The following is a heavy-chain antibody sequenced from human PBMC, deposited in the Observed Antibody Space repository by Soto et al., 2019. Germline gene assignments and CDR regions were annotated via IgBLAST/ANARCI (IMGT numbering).Heavy chain of an antibody. J-gene: IGHJ4*02. V-gene: IGHV3-74*01. CDR3: ARGGHCSGGVCYSVGENLDY. CDR1: GFSFSSYW. D-gene: IGHD2-15*01. CDR2: INSDGSYT. Sequence: EVQLVESGGGLVQPGGSLRLSCAASGFSFSSYWIHWVRQAPGKGLVWVSRINSDGSYTNYADSVKGRFTISRDNAKNTLFLQINSLGAEDTAVYYCARGGHCSGGVCYSVGENLDYWGQGTLVTVSS.